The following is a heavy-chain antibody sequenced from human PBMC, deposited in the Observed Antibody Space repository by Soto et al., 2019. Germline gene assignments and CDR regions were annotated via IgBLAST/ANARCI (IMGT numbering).Heavy chain of an antibody. J-gene: IGHJ6*03. CDR1: GDSVSSNSAG. Sequence: QVQLQLSGPGLMEPSQTLSLTCAISGDSVSSNSAGWNWVRQTPSRSLEWLGRTYYKSKWFNNYAVSVKSRITINPDTSQNQFSLHLDSVTPEDTAVYFCARGSWDDVSGHYYMDVWGKGTTVTVSS. CDR2: TYYKSKWFN. D-gene: IGHD5-12*01. CDR3: ARGSWDDVSGHYYMDV. V-gene: IGHV6-1*01.